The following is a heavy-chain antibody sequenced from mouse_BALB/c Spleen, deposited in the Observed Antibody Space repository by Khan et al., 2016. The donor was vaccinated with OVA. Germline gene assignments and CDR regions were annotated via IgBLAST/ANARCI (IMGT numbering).Heavy chain of an antibody. CDR3: AKFTPDYYSMDQ. D-gene: IGHD1-1*01. Sequence: QVQLKQSGPGLVAPSQSLSITCTVSGFSLTSYGVGWVRQPPGKGLEWLGVIWGDGSTNYHSALISRLIISKDNSKRQVFLTLNSLQTDDTATYYCAKFTPDYYSMDQWGQGTSVTVSS. J-gene: IGHJ4*01. CDR2: IWGDGST. V-gene: IGHV2-3*01. CDR1: GFSLTSYG.